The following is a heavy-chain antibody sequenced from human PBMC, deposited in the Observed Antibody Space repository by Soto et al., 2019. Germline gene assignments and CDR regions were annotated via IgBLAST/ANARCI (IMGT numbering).Heavy chain of an antibody. J-gene: IGHJ5*02. CDR1: GYTFTGYY. Sequence: GASVKVSCKASGYTFTGYYMHWVRQAPGQGLEWMGWINPNSGGTNYAQKFQGWVTMTRDTSISTAYMEPSRLRSDDTAVYYCARSGSGWAINWFDPWGQGTLVTVSS. CDR2: INPNSGGT. D-gene: IGHD6-19*01. CDR3: ARSGSGWAINWFDP. V-gene: IGHV1-2*04.